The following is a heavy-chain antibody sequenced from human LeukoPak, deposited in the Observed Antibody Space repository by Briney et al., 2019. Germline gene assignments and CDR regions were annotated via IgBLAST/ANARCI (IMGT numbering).Heavy chain of an antibody. J-gene: IGHJ6*02. Sequence: PSETLSLTCTVSGGSISSYYWGWIRQPPGKGLEWIGYIYYSGSTNYNPSLKSRVTISVDTSKNQFSLKLSSVTAADTAVYYCARDLFAGLYYYGMDVWGQGTTVTVSS. CDR2: IYYSGST. CDR3: ARDLFAGLYYYGMDV. D-gene: IGHD3-16*01. CDR1: GGSISSYY. V-gene: IGHV4-59*01.